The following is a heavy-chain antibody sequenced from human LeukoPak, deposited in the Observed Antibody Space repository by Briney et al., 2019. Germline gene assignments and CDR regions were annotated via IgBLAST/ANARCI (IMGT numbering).Heavy chain of an antibody. CDR1: GYSFTNYW. D-gene: IGHD3-22*01. CDR3: ARHRPALYYYEIDYYYMDV. V-gene: IGHV5-51*01. Sequence: GESLEISCKGSGYSFTNYWIGWVRQVPGKGLEWMGIIYPGDSDTKYSPSFQGQVTISPDNSLSTAYLQWSRLQASDTAMYYCARHRPALYYYEIDYYYMDVWGKGTTVTVSS. J-gene: IGHJ6*03. CDR2: IYPGDSDT.